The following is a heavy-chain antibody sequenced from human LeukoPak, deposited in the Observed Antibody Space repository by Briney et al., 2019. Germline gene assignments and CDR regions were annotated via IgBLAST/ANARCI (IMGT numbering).Heavy chain of an antibody. CDR2: IIPILGIA. CDR1: GGTFSSYA. Sequence: ASVKVSCKASGGTFSSYAISWVRQAPGQGLEWMGRIIPILGIANYAQKFQGRVTITADKSTSTAYMELSSLRSEDTAVYYCARTYYYDSSGYLYYFDYWGQGTLVTVSS. CDR3: ARTYYYDSSGYLYYFDY. D-gene: IGHD3-22*01. V-gene: IGHV1-69*04. J-gene: IGHJ4*02.